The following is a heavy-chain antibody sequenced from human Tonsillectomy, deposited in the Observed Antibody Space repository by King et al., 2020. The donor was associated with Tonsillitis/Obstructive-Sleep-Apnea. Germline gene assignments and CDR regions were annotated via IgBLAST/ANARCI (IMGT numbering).Heavy chain of an antibody. D-gene: IGHD2-2*01. V-gene: IGHV4-34*01. Sequence: VQLQQWGAGLLKPSETLSLTCALYGGSFSGYYWSWIRQPPGKGLEWIGEINNSGSATYNPSLKSRVTISVDTSKNQFSLKLSSVTAADTAVYYCTRGLVIVVSAARHYMDVWGKGTTVTVSS. CDR3: TRGLVIVVSAARHYMDV. CDR2: INNSGSA. J-gene: IGHJ6*03. CDR1: GGSFSGYY.